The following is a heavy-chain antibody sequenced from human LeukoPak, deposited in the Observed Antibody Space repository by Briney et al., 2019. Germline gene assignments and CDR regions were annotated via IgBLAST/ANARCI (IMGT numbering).Heavy chain of an antibody. D-gene: IGHD5-18*01. Sequence: PGGSLSLSCAASAFTLSNVWMSWVRQAAGKGLEWVGRIRSNTDGGKTDYAAHVKGRFTISRDDTKNTLYLQMDSLKTEDTAVYYCTIPASGYSYGVLDSWGQGALVTVSS. J-gene: IGHJ4*02. CDR2: IRSNTDGGKT. CDR3: TIPASGYSYGVLDS. V-gene: IGHV3-15*01. CDR1: AFTLSNVW.